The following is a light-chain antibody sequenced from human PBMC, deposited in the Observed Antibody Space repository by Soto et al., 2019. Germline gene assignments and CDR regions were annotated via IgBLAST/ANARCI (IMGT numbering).Light chain of an antibody. CDR1: QSVRNY. J-gene: IGKJ1*01. V-gene: IGKV3-15*01. CDR3: QQYNNWPRT. CDR2: GAS. Sequence: IVMTQSPATLSVSPGERGTLSCRASQSVRNYLAWYQQRPGQAPRLLIFGASTRATDIPARFSGSGSGTEFTLTISSLQSEDFAVYYCQQYNNWPRTFGQGTKVEIK.